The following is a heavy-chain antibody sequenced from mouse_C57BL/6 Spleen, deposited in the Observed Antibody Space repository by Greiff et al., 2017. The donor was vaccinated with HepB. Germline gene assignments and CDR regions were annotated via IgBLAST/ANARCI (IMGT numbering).Heavy chain of an antibody. D-gene: IGHD2-4*01. Sequence: QVQLQQPGAELVKPGASVKLSCKASGYTFTSYWMQWVKQRPGQGLEWIGEIDPSDSYTNYNQKFKGKATLTVDTSSSTAYMQLSSLTSEDSAVYDCARGPSSTMITTRYYFDYWGQGTTLTVSS. J-gene: IGHJ2*01. CDR3: ARGPSSTMITTRYYFDY. CDR2: IDPSDSYT. V-gene: IGHV1-50*01. CDR1: GYTFTSYW.